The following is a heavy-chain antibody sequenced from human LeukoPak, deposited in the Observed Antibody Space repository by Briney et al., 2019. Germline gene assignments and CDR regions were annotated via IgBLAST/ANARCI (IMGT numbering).Heavy chain of an antibody. Sequence: SETLSLTCTVSGGSISSYCWSWIRQPPGKGLEWIGYIYYSGSTNYNPSLKSRVTISVDTSKNQFSLKLSSVTAADTAVYYCARGDSSSWPPFDYWGQGTLVTVSS. D-gene: IGHD6-13*01. CDR3: ARGDSSSWPPFDY. CDR2: IYYSGST. CDR1: GGSISSYC. V-gene: IGHV4-59*01. J-gene: IGHJ4*02.